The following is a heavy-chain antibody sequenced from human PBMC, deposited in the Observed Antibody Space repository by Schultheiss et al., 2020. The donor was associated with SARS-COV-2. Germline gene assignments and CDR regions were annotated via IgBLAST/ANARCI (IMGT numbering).Heavy chain of an antibody. CDR2: ISWNSGSI. J-gene: IGHJ6*02. Sequence: GGSLRLSCAASGFTFSSYSMSWVRQAPGRGLEWVSGISWNSGSIGYADSVKGRFTISRDNAKNSLYLQMNSLKPEDTAVHYCARDVTLVQGLIDYYGMDVWGQGTTVTVSS. CDR3: ARDVTLVQGLIDYYGMDV. D-gene: IGHD3-10*01. CDR1: GFTFSSYS. V-gene: IGHV3-48*04.